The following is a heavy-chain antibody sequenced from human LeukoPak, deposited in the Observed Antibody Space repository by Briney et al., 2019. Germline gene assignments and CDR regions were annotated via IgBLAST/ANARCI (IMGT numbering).Heavy chain of an antibody. Sequence: SETLSLTCTVSGGSISSYYWSWIRQPPGKGLEWIGYIYYSGSTNYNPSLKSRVTISVDTSKNQFSLKLSSVTAADTAVYYCARGRVPAAIPTIDYWGQGTLVTVSS. CDR1: GGSISSYY. D-gene: IGHD2-2*02. CDR3: ARGRVPAAIPTIDY. CDR2: IYYSGST. J-gene: IGHJ4*02. V-gene: IGHV4-59*01.